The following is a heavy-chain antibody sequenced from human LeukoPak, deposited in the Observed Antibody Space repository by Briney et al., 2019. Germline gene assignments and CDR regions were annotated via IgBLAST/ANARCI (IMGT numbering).Heavy chain of an antibody. CDR3: ATDRRGSNDY. J-gene: IGHJ4*02. Sequence: SETLSLTCAVYGESFSGYYWSWIRQPPGKGLEWIGDIDHRGGTNYNQSLKSRLTISVDTSKNQFSLKLNSVTAADTAVYYCATDRRGSNDYWGQGTLVTVSS. D-gene: IGHD3-10*01. CDR2: IDHRGGT. V-gene: IGHV4-34*01. CDR1: GESFSGYY.